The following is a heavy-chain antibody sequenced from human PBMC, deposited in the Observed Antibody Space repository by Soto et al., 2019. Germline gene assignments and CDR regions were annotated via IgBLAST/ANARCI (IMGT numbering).Heavy chain of an antibody. Sequence: SVKVSGKASGGTFSSYAISWVRQAPGQGLEWIGGIIPIFGTANYAQKFQGRLTITADKSTSTAYMELSSLRSEDTAMYYCARVSSIAARRSFDSWGQGTLVNVSS. D-gene: IGHD6-6*01. J-gene: IGHJ4*02. CDR3: ARVSSIAARRSFDS. CDR2: IIPIFGTA. V-gene: IGHV1-69*06. CDR1: GGTFSSYA.